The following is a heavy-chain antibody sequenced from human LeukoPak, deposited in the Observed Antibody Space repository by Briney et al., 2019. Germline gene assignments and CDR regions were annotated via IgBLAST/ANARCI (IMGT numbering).Heavy chain of an antibody. D-gene: IGHD5-24*01. V-gene: IGHV4-34*01. CDR1: GGSFSGYY. CDR2: INHSGST. CDR3: ARDSRRDGYIDFDY. Sequence: SETLSLTCAVYGGSFSGYYWSWIRQPPGKGLEWIGEINHSGSTNYNPSLKSQVTISVDTSKNQFSLKLSSVTAADTAVYYCARDSRRDGYIDFDYWGQGTLVTVSS. J-gene: IGHJ4*02.